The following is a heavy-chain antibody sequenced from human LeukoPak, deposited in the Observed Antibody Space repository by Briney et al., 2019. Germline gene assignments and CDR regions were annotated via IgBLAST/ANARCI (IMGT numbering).Heavy chain of an antibody. Sequence: PGGSLRLSCAASGFTFSSYGMHWVRQAPGKGLEWVAVISYDGSNKYYADSVKGRFTISRDNAKNSLYLQMNSLRAEDTAVYYCARGYCSSTSCYPRYFDYWGQGTLVTVSS. J-gene: IGHJ4*02. D-gene: IGHD2-2*01. CDR2: ISYDGSNK. V-gene: IGHV3-30*03. CDR3: ARGYCSSTSCYPRYFDY. CDR1: GFTFSSYG.